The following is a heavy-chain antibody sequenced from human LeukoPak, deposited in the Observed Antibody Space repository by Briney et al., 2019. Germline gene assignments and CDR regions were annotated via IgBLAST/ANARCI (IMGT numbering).Heavy chain of an antibody. D-gene: IGHD6-13*01. V-gene: IGHV4-4*02. CDR3: ARDETAAGYFDY. CDR2: IYHSGST. CDR1: GGSISSSNW. J-gene: IGHJ4*02. Sequence: PSGTLSLTCAVSGGSISSSNWGSWVRQPPGKGLEWMGEIYHSGSTNYNPPLKSRVTISVDKSKTRFSLKLSSGTAADTAVYYCARDETAAGYFDYWGQGTLVTVSS.